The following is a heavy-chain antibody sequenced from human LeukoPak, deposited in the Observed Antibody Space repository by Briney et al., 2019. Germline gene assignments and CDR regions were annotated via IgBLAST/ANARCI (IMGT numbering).Heavy chain of an antibody. Sequence: GGSVSLSCAASGLTFSTQDVDWVRQAPGKGLEWVSFINSRSSTIYYADSVKGRFTISRDNAKNSLYLQMNSLRAEDTAVYYCTSHTGTGDAFRPFHIWGQGTMVTVSS. CDR2: INSRSSTI. D-gene: IGHD2-21*02. V-gene: IGHV3-48*03. CDR1: GLTFSTQD. CDR3: TSHTGTGDAFRPFHI. J-gene: IGHJ3*02.